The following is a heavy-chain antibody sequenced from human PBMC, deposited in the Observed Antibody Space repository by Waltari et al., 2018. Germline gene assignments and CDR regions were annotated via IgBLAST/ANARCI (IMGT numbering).Heavy chain of an antibody. CDR1: GYSSSSVYY. J-gene: IGHJ4*02. V-gene: IGHV4-38-2*02. D-gene: IGHD3-22*01. Sequence: QVQLQESGPGLVTPSETLPLPCTVAGYSSSSVYYWGWIRQPPGKGLEWIGSIYFRGSTYDNQSFKRRVTSSVDTSKNQFSLKLSAVTAADTAVYYWARDPGYYATSGYPAYFDYWGQGTLVTVSS. CDR2: IYFRGST. CDR3: ARDPGYYATSGYPAYFDY.